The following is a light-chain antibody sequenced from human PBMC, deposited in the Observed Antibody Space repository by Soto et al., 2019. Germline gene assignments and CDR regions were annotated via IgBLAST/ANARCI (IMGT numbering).Light chain of an antibody. V-gene: IGKV2-28*01. Sequence: DIVMTQSPLSLPVTPGEPASISCRSSQSLLHSNGYNYLDSYLQKPGQSPQLLIYLGSNRASGDPDSFSGSGSGTHFTLKISRVEAEDVGVYYCLQALHTRDTFGTGTKVDIK. CDR2: LGS. CDR1: QSLLHSNGYNY. CDR3: LQALHTRDT. J-gene: IGKJ3*01.